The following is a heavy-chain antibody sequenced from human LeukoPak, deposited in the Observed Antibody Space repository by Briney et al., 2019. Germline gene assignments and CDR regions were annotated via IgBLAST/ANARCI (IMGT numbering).Heavy chain of an antibody. Sequence: PGGSLRLSCAASGFTFSSYWMSWVRQAPGKGLEWVANIKQDGSEKYYVDSVKGRFTISRDNAKNSLYLQMNSLRAEDTAVYYCARDYGDYYGSGSYYSWTYYFDYWGQGTLVTVSS. CDR3: ARDYGDYYGSGSYYSWTYYFDY. CDR1: GFTFSSYW. D-gene: IGHD3-10*01. J-gene: IGHJ4*02. CDR2: IKQDGSEK. V-gene: IGHV3-7*03.